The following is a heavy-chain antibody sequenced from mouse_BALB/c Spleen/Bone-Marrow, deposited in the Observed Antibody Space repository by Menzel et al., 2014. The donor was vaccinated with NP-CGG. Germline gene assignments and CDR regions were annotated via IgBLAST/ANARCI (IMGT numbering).Heavy chain of an antibody. D-gene: IGHD2-1*01. CDR1: GYTFSNFW. J-gene: IGHJ2*01. CDR3: ARVYYGNLDY. V-gene: IGHV1-80*01. Sequence: QVQLQQSGAELVRPGSSVKISCKASGYTFSNFWMNWVKQRPGQGLEWIGQIHPGDGDTNNNGKFKGKATLTTDKSSSTAYMHRSSLSSEDSAVYFCARVYYGNLDYWGQGTTLTVSS. CDR2: IHPGDGDT.